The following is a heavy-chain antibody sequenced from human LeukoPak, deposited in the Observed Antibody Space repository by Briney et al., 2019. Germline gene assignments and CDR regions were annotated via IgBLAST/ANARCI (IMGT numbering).Heavy chain of an antibody. Sequence: PSETLSLTCTVSGYSISSGYYWGWIRQPPGKGLEWIGSIYHSGSTYYNPSLKSRVTISVDTSKNQFSLKLSSVTAADTAVYYCASRAGYSSSWYVNRHFDYWGQGTLVTVSS. J-gene: IGHJ4*02. V-gene: IGHV4-38-2*02. CDR1: GYSISSGYY. CDR2: IYHSGST. D-gene: IGHD6-13*01. CDR3: ASRAGYSSSWYVNRHFDY.